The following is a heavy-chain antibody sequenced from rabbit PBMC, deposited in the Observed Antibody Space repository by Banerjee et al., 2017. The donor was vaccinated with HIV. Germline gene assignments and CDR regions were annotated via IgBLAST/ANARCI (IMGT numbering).Heavy chain of an antibody. CDR1: GFSFSSSYY. Sequence: QSLEESGGDLVKPEGSLTLTCTASGFSFSSSYYMCWVRQAPGKGLEWIACIYTNGSDDTYYASWAKGRFTISKTSSTTVTLQMTSLTAADTATYFCARWGPGSSDYSAHAFDPWGQGTLVTVS. V-gene: IGHV1S40*01. D-gene: IGHD8-1*01. CDR3: ARWGPGSSDYSAHAFDP. CDR2: IYTNGSDDT. J-gene: IGHJ2*01.